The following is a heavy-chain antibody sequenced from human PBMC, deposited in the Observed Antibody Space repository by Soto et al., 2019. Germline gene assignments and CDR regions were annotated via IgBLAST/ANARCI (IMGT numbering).Heavy chain of an antibody. J-gene: IGHJ3*02. Sequence: QVQLVESGGGVVQPGRSLRLACVASGFTFSSYGMHWVRQAPGKGLEWVAVISYDGRNKYFADSVKGRFTIYRDNSKNTLFLQMSTLRVEHSAVYYCSKDLRYDSLTGYYMGVGAFHIWGQGRMVTVS. D-gene: IGHD3-9*01. V-gene: IGHV3-30*18. CDR2: ISYDGRNK. CDR1: GFTFSSYG. CDR3: SKDLRYDSLTGYYMGVGAFHI.